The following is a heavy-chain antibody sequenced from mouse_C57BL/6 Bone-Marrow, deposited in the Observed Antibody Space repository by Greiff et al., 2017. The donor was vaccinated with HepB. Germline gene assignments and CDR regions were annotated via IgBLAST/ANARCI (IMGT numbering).Heavy chain of an antibody. CDR1: GYTFTSYW. D-gene: IGHD4-1*01. V-gene: IGHV1-59*01. J-gene: IGHJ3*01. CDR3: ARSTGSFAY. Sequence: VQLQQPGAELVRPGTSVKLSCKASGYTFTSYWMHWVKQRPGQGLEWIGVIDPSDSYTNYNQKFKGKATLTVDTSSSTAYMQLSSLTSEDSAVYYCARSTGSFAYWGQGTLVTVSA. CDR2: IDPSDSYT.